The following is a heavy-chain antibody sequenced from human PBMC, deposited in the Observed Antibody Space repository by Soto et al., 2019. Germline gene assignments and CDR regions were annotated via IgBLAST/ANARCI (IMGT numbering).Heavy chain of an antibody. CDR1: GDTFTFYS. CDR2: VNPILRRS. CDR3: ASSYGSGYRAFDF. J-gene: IGHJ4*02. Sequence: QVQLVQSGAEVKRPGSSVKVSCKASGDTFTFYSINWVRQAPGLGLEWMGRVNPILRRSNYAQRFQGRVTMTADKSTSTAYMELSSLRSEDTAIYYCASSYGSGYRAFDFWGQGALVTVSS. D-gene: IGHD3-10*01. V-gene: IGHV1-69*02.